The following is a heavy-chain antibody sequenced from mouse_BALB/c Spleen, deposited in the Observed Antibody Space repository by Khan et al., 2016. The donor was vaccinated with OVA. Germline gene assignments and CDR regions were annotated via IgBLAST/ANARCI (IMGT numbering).Heavy chain of an antibody. D-gene: IGHD1-1*01. CDR1: GYTFTSYW. J-gene: IGHJ2*01. CDR3: ARIKKIVATCFDY. CDR2: TNPTNGRT. Sequence: QVQLQQSGAELVKAGASVKMSCKASGYTFTSYWMHWVKQRLGQGLEWFAETNPTNGRTYYNEKFKSKATLTVDKSSSTAYMLLSGPTFEASAVYYCARIKKIVATCFDYWGQGTTLTGSS. V-gene: IGHV1S81*02.